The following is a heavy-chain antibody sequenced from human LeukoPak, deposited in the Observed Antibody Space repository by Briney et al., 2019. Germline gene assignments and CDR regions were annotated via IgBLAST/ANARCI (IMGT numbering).Heavy chain of an antibody. CDR1: GYTFTSYG. Sequence: ASVKVSCKASGYTFTSYGISWVRQAPGQGLEWMGIINPSGDNTNYAQKFQGRVTITADESTSTAYMELSSLRSEDTAVYYCARGNDGSGSPSYYFYYMDVWGKGTTVTISS. J-gene: IGHJ6*03. D-gene: IGHD3-10*01. CDR3: ARGNDGSGSPSYYFYYMDV. V-gene: IGHV1-69*11. CDR2: INPSGDNT.